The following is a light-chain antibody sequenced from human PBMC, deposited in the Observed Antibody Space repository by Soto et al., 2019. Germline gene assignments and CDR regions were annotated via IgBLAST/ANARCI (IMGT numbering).Light chain of an antibody. CDR1: QSVSNKY. Sequence: EMVLTQSPGTLSLSPGERATRSFRASQSVSNKYLAWYQQKPGQAPRLLIYDASTRQPGIPARFSGSGSGTDFTLNISSLEPEDFAVYYCQKRSNWQITFGQGTRLEIK. V-gene: IGKV3D-20*02. J-gene: IGKJ5*01. CDR3: QKRSNWQIT. CDR2: DAS.